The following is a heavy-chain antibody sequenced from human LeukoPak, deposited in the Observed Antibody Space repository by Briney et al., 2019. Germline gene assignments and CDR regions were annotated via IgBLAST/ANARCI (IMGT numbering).Heavy chain of an antibody. CDR3: ARGKLRGYSYGANWFDP. CDR1: GGSFSGYY. V-gene: IGHV4-34*01. J-gene: IGHJ5*02. CDR2: INHSGST. D-gene: IGHD5-18*01. Sequence: SETLSLTCAVYGGSFSGYYWSWIRQPPGKGLEWIGEINHSGSTNYNPSLKSRVTISVDTSKNQFSLKLSSVTAADMAVYYCARGKLRGYSYGANWFDPWGQGTLVTVSS.